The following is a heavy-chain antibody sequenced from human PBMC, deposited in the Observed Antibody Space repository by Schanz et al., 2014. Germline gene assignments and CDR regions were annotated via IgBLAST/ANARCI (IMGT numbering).Heavy chain of an antibody. CDR2: ITTGGNT. D-gene: IGHD2-15*01. CDR3: SKDKQGSRSDDS. J-gene: IGHJ5*01. Sequence: EVQLVESGGSLVQPGGSLRLSCSASGFTFSTYAMSWARQTPGKGLEWVSSITTGGNTYYRDSVKGRFIVSRDNSKNTLYLEMNRLRVDDTAVYYCSKDKQGSRSDDSWGQGTLVTVSS. V-gene: IGHV3-23*04. CDR1: GFTFSTYA.